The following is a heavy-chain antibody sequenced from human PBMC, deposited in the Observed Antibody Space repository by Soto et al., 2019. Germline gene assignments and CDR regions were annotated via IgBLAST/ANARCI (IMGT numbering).Heavy chain of an antibody. Sequence: GGSLRLSCAASGFTFSSYAMHWVRQAAGKGLEWVGVIAYDGGNKYYADSVKGRFTISRDNSKNTVYLQMNSLRVDDTAVYYCASQLSVAGNYFFYCAMDVWGQGTTVTVSS. CDR3: ASQLSVAGNYFFYCAMDV. J-gene: IGHJ6*02. CDR2: IAYDGGNK. V-gene: IGHV3-30-3*01. D-gene: IGHD6-13*01. CDR1: GFTFSSYA.